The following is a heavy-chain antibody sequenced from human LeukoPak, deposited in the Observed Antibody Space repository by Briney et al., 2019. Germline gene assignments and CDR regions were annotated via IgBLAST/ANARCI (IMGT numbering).Heavy chain of an antibody. D-gene: IGHD1-1*01. CDR1: GGSFSGYS. CDR3: ARGSATGLAY. CDR2: IDRSGST. V-gene: IGHV4-34*01. Sequence: SETLSLTCAVYGGSFSGYSWTWIRQPPGKGLEWIGEIDRSGSTNYNPALKSRLTISVDTSKNQFSLKLRSVTAADTAVYYCARGSATGLAYWGQGTLVTVSS. J-gene: IGHJ4*02.